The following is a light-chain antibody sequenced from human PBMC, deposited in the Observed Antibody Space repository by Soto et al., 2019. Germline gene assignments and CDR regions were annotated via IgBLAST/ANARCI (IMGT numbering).Light chain of an antibody. CDR1: QSVIHTSNNKSY. V-gene: IGKV4-1*01. CDR3: QQYYSTPRT. CDR2: WAS. Sequence: DIVMTQSPDSLAVSLDERATINCKSSQSVIHTSNNKSYLAWYQQKAGQPPELLLYWASARDSGVPDRFSGSGSGTDFTLTISSLQAEDVAVYYCQQYYSTPRTFGQGTKVEIK. J-gene: IGKJ2*01.